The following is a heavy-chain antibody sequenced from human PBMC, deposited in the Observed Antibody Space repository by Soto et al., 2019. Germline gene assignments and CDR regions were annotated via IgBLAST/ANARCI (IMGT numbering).Heavy chain of an antibody. CDR1: GFAVGGFY. D-gene: IGHD5-18*01. Sequence: EVQLVESGGELIQPWGSLRLSCAASGFAVGGFYMNWFRQAPGKGLEWVSVMFTTGTTYYADSVKGRFTISRDDSKNTLYLQMNSLRAEDTAVYYCARERYSYGFDYWGQGTVVTVS. J-gene: IGHJ4*02. V-gene: IGHV3-53*01. CDR3: ARERYSYGFDY. CDR2: MFTTGTT.